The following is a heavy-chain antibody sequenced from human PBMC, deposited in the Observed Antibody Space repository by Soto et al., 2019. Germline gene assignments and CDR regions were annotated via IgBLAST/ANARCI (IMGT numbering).Heavy chain of an antibody. J-gene: IGHJ6*03. V-gene: IGHV3-9*01. CDR2: ISWNSGSK. Sequence: EVQLVESGGDLVQPGRSLRLSCAASGFRFDNYAMHWVRQVPGKGLEWVSGISWNSGSKGYADSVKGRFTMSRDNAKNALYLQMNSLKPEDTALYYCAKDRSMVRGGAVYMDVWGKGTTVIVSS. CDR3: AKDRSMVRGGAVYMDV. D-gene: IGHD3-10*01. CDR1: GFRFDNYA.